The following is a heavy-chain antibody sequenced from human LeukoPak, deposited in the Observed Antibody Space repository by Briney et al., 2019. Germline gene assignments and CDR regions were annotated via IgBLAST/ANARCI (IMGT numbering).Heavy chain of an antibody. CDR1: GYTFTGYY. CDR3: ASADTMIDQLGDY. V-gene: IGHV1-2*02. CDR2: INPNSGGT. J-gene: IGHJ4*02. D-gene: IGHD3-22*01. Sequence: ASVKVSCKASGYTFTGYYMHWVRQAPGQGLEGMGWINPNSGGTNYAQKFQGRVTMPRDTSISTAYMELSRLRSDDTAVYYSASADTMIDQLGDYWGQGTLVSVSS.